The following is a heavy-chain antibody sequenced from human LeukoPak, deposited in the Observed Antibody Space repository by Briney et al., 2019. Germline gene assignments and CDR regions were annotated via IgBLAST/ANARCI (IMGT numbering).Heavy chain of an antibody. CDR2: IYYSGST. CDR1: GGSLSSSSYY. V-gene: IGHV4-39*07. Sequence: SETLSLTCTVSGGSLSSSSYYWGWIRQPPGKGLEWIGSIYYSGSTYYNPSLKSRVTISVDTSKNQFSLKLSSVTAADTAVYYCARAHDYAFDIWGQGTMVTVSS. CDR3: ARAHDYAFDI. D-gene: IGHD2-21*02. J-gene: IGHJ3*02.